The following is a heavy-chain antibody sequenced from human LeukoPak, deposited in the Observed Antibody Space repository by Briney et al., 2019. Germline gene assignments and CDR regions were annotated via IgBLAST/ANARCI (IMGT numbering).Heavy chain of an antibody. J-gene: IGHJ4*02. D-gene: IGHD6-6*01. CDR2: ISGSGGST. Sequence: GGSLRLSCAASGFTFGSYAMSWVRQAPGKGLEWVSAISGSGGSTYYADSVKGRFTISRDNSKNTLYLQMNSLRAEDTAVYYCAKQIAARPKYYFDYWGQGTLVTVSS. CDR3: AKQIAARPKYYFDY. V-gene: IGHV3-23*01. CDR1: GFTFGSYA.